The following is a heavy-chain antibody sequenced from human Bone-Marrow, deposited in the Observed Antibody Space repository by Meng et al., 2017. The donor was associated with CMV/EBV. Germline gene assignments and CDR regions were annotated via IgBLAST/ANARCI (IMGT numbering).Heavy chain of an antibody. V-gene: IGHV3-30*02. CDR1: GFSFSSYG. J-gene: IGHJ4*02. D-gene: IGHD3-10*01. CDR3: AKLYYYGSGSNY. CDR2: IRFDGSHK. Sequence: GESLKISCAASGFSFSSYGMHWVRRAPGKGLEWLSFIRFDGSHKFYSDSVKGRFTISRDNSNNTVFLQMNSLRVEDTALYYCAKLYYYGSGSNYWGQGTLVTASS.